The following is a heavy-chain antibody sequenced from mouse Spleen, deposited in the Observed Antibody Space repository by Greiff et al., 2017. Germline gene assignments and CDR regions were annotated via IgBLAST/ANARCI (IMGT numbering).Heavy chain of an antibody. V-gene: IGHV3-8*02. J-gene: IGHJ1*01. CDR2: ISYSGST. CDR1: GDSITSGY. CDR3: AGGNYYGSSGYFDV. Sequence: EVQVVESGPSLVKPSQTLSLTCSVTGDSITSGYWNWIRKFPGNKLEYMGYISYSGSTYYNPSLKSRISITRDTSKNQYYLQLNSVTTEDTATYYCAGGNYYGSSGYFDVWGAGTTVTVSS. D-gene: IGHD1-1*01.